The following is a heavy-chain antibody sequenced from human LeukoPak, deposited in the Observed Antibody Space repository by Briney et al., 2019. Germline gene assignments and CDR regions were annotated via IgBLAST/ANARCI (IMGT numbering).Heavy chain of an antibody. J-gene: IGHJ5*02. CDR1: GGSISSYY. CDR3: ARDQVYGIVVVPAAIGGVGFDP. Sequence: PSETLSLTCTVSGGSISSYYWSWIRQPAGKGLEWIGRTYTSGSTNYNPSLKSRVTMSVDTSKNQFSLKLSSVTAADTAVYYCARDQVYGIVVVPAAIGGVGFDPWGQGTLVTVSS. CDR2: TYTSGST. D-gene: IGHD2-2*01. V-gene: IGHV4-4*07.